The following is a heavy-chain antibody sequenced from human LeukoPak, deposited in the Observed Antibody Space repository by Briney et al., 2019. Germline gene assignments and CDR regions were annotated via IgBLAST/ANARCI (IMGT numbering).Heavy chain of an antibody. Sequence: GGSLRLSCAASGITFNTYGMHSMHWVRQAPGKGLEWVAVIWYDGSNKQYADSVKGRFTISRDNSKNTLYLQMNSLRAEDTAVYYCAKVRVSIAVALKPDFDYWGQGTLVTVSS. J-gene: IGHJ4*02. CDR1: GITFNTYGMHS. CDR2: IWYDGSNK. V-gene: IGHV3-33*06. CDR3: AKVRVSIAVALKPDFDY. D-gene: IGHD6-19*01.